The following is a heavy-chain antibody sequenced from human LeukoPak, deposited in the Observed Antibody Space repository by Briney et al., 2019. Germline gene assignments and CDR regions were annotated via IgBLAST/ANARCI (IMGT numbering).Heavy chain of an antibody. V-gene: IGHV4-59*01. J-gene: IGHJ4*02. CDR3: ARYRYYDILTGYYNVGLDY. CDR1: GGSISSYY. D-gene: IGHD3-9*01. CDR2: MYYSGST. Sequence: PSETLSLTCTVSGGSISSYYWSWIRQPPGKGLEWIGYMYYSGSTNYNPSLKSRVTISVDTSKNQFSLKLSSVTAADTAVYYCARYRYYDILTGYYNVGLDYWGQGTLVTVSS.